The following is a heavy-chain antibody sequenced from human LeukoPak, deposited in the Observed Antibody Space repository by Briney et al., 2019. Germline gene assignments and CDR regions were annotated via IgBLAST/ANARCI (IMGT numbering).Heavy chain of an antibody. CDR3: AKSGYNRFDY. Sequence: GGTLRLSCAASGFTFSSSAMSWVRQAPGKGLEWVSSISGSGSGGSTYYADSVKGRFTISRDNSKNTLYLQMDSLIAEDTAVYYCAKSGYNRFDYWGQGTRVTVSS. V-gene: IGHV3-23*01. CDR2: ISGSGSGGST. D-gene: IGHD5-24*01. J-gene: IGHJ4*02. CDR1: GFTFSSSA.